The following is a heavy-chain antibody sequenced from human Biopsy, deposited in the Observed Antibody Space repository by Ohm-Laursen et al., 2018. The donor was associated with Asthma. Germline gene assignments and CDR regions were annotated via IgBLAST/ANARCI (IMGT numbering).Heavy chain of an antibody. J-gene: IGHJ4*02. CDR3: VRHQYSSSWSTFDY. V-gene: IGHV4-39*01. CDR1: GGSITSSSYY. CDR2: MYHSGSP. D-gene: IGHD3-22*01. Sequence: SDTLSLTWTVSGGSITSSSYYWGWIRQPPGMGLEWIGSMYHSGSPYYHPSLKSRATISVDTSKNQLSLKMSSVTVADTAVYFCVRHQYSSSWSTFDYWGQGALVTVSS.